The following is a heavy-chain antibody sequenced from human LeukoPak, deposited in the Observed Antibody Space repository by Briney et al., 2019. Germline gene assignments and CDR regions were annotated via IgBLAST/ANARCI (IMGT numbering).Heavy chain of an antibody. CDR3: AKESSGGWYFDY. D-gene: IGHD6-19*01. CDR2: IPASGGST. J-gene: IGHJ4*02. CDR1: GFTFARNS. Sequence: GGSLRLSCAASGFTFARNSMSWVRQAPGKGLEWVSSIPASGGSTYYADSVKGRFTISRDNSKNSLYLQMNSLRAEDTAVYYCAKESSGGWYFDYWGQGTLVTVSS. V-gene: IGHV3-23*01.